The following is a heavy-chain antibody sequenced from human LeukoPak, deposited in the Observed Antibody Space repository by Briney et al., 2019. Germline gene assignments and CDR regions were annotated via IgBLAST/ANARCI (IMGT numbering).Heavy chain of an antibody. Sequence: SQTLSLTCTVSGGSISSGDYYWSWIRQPPGKGLEWIGYIYYSGSTYYNPSLKSRVTISVDTSKNQFSLKLSSVTAAGTAVYYCAREGHCSSTSCYSGWFDPWGQGTLVTVSS. D-gene: IGHD2-2*01. CDR2: IYYSGST. V-gene: IGHV4-30-4*08. J-gene: IGHJ5*02. CDR1: GGSISSGDYY. CDR3: AREGHCSSTSCYSGWFDP.